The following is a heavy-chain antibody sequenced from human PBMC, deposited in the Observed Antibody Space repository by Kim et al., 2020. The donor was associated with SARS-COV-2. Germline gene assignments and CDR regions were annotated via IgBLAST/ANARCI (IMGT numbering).Heavy chain of an antibody. CDR3: ARGGDIVVVVVATFHYYG. Sequence: GGSLRLSCAASGFTFSSYAMHWVRQAPGKGLEWVAVISYDGSNKYYADSVKGRFTISRDNSKNTLYLQMNSLRAEDTAVYYCARGGDIVVVVVATFHYYG. D-gene: IGHD2-15*01. J-gene: IGHJ6*01. CDR2: ISYDGSNK. CDR1: GFTFSSYA. V-gene: IGHV3-30*04.